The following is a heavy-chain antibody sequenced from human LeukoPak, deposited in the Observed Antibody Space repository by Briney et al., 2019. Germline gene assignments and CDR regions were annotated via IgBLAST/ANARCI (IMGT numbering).Heavy chain of an antibody. Sequence: GASVKVSCKASGYTFTGYYMHWVRQAPGQGLEWMGWINPNSGGTNYAQKLQGRVTMTRDTSISTAYMELSRLRSDDTAVYYCARDPTLLWFGELLSYYYYYGMDVWGQGTTVTVSS. D-gene: IGHD3-10*01. CDR2: INPNSGGT. CDR1: GYTFTGYY. CDR3: ARDPTLLWFGELLSYYYYYGMDV. V-gene: IGHV1-2*02. J-gene: IGHJ6*02.